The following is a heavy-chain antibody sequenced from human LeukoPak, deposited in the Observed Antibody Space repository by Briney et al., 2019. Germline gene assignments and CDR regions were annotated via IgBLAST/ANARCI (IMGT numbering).Heavy chain of an antibody. CDR2: ISYDGSNK. V-gene: IGHV3-30*18. CDR1: GFTFSSYG. Sequence: PGGFLRLSCAASGFTFSSYGMHWVRQAPGKGLEWVAVISYDGSNKYYADSVEGRFTISRDNSKNTLYLQMNSLRAEDTAVYYCAKDVVRGQGTLVTVSS. J-gene: IGHJ4*02. CDR3: AKDVV.